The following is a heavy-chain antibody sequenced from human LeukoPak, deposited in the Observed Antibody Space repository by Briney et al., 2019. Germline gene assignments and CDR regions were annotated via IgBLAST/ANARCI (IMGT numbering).Heavy chain of an antibody. J-gene: IGHJ3*02. CDR2: LKQDGSQT. CDR1: GFTFSMYW. CDR3: ARGGTYDI. V-gene: IGHV3-7*01. Sequence: GGSLRLSCVASGFTFSMYWMTWFRQAPGKGLEWVANLKQDGSQTNYVDSVKGRFTNSRDNAKKSLYLQMNSLRGEDTAVYYYARGGTYDIWGQGTRVTVSS.